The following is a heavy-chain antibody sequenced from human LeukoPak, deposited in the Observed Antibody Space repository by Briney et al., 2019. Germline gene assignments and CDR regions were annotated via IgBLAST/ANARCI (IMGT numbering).Heavy chain of an antibody. CDR1: GYTFTSYY. J-gene: IGHJ4*02. D-gene: IGHD2-2*01. V-gene: IGHV1-46*01. CDR3: ARDWYCSSTSCYPAGLDY. Sequence: ASVKVSCKASGYTFTSYYMHWVRQAPGQGLEWMGIINPSGGSTSYAQKFQGRVTMTRDTSTSTAYMELRSLRSDDTAVYYCARDWYCSSTSCYPAGLDYWGQGTLVTVSS. CDR2: INPSGGST.